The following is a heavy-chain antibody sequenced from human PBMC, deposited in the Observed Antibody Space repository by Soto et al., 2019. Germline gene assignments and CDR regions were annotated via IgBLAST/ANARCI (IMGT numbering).Heavy chain of an antibody. D-gene: IGHD2-2*01. CDR2: ISFTGDSR. CDR3: AKKSYSSPRCPYGMDV. J-gene: IGHJ6*02. V-gene: IGHV3-23*01. CDR1: GVNFNAYV. Sequence: GGSLRLSCAASGVNFNAYVMNWVRQAPGKGLEWVSIISFTGDSRYYADSVKDRFTISRDNSQNTLYLQMNSLRAEDTAVYYCAKKSYSSPRCPYGMDVWGQGPTVTVSS.